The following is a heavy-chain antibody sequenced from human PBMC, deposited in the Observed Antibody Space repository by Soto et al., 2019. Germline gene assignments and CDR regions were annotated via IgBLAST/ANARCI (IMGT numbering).Heavy chain of an antibody. CDR1: GYTFTSYD. D-gene: IGHD6-6*01. CDR3: ARARDSSSSGLVVLDY. J-gene: IGHJ4*02. V-gene: IGHV1-8*01. Sequence: GASVKVSCKASGYTFTSYDINWVRQATGQGLEWMGWMNPNSGNTGYAQKFQGRVTMTRNTSISTAYMELSSLRSEDTAVYYCARARDSSSSGLVVLDYWGQGTLVTVSS. CDR2: MNPNSGNT.